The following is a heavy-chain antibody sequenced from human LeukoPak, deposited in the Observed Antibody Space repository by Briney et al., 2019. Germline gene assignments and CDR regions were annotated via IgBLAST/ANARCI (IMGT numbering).Heavy chain of an antibody. CDR3: VGSEYYFDS. Sequence: PGGSLRLSCEASGFTFSSYGMHWVRQAPGKGLEWATTISYDGSNKFYADSVKGRFTISRDNAENTMYLQMNSLRSEDTAVYYCVGSEYYFDSWGQGTLVTVSS. D-gene: IGHD6-25*01. V-gene: IGHV3-30*04. CDR2: ISYDGSNK. CDR1: GFTFSSYG. J-gene: IGHJ4*02.